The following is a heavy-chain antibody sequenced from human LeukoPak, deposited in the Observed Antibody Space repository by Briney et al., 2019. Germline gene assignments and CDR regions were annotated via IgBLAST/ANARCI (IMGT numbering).Heavy chain of an antibody. Sequence: GGSLRLSCVVSGFTVSSNYMSWVRQAPGKGLEWVSVLYSGGNTYHADSVKGRFTISRDNSKNTLYLQMNSLRAEDTAVYYCAKNLYCGGGSCYPSALGMDVWGQGTTVTVSS. CDR3: AKNLYCGGGSCYPSALGMDV. CDR1: GFTVSSNY. D-gene: IGHD2-15*01. CDR2: LYSGGNT. J-gene: IGHJ6*02. V-gene: IGHV3-53*01.